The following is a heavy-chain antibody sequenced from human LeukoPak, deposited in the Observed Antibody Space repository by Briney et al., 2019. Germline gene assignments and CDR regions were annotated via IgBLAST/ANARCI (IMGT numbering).Heavy chain of an antibody. CDR3: AKLSCSGGSCYPIDY. D-gene: IGHD2-15*01. Sequence: TGGSLRLSCAASGFTFSSYAMSWVRQPPGKGLEWVSAISGSGGSTYYADSVKGRFTISRDNSKNTLYLQMNSLRAEDTAVYYCAKLSCSGGSCYPIDYWGQGTLVTVSS. J-gene: IGHJ4*02. CDR1: GFTFSSYA. V-gene: IGHV3-23*01. CDR2: ISGSGGST.